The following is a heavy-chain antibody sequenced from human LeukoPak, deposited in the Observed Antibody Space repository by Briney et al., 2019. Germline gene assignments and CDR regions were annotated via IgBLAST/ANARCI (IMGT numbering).Heavy chain of an antibody. J-gene: IGHJ3*02. CDR3: ARHDFFDADAFDT. Sequence: SQTLSLTCTVSGGSISSVNYYWGWIRQPPGKGLEWIGNIFYSGSTYYNPSLKSRVTIFVDTSKNQFSLRLSSVTAADTAVYYCARHDFFDADAFDTWGQGTMVTVSS. CDR2: IFYSGST. CDR1: GGSISSVNYY. D-gene: IGHD2/OR15-2a*01. V-gene: IGHV4-39*01.